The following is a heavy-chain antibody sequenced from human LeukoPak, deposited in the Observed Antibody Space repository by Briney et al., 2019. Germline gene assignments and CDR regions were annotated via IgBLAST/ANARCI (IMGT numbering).Heavy chain of an antibody. CDR3: AKSGIRYYYYYMDV. Sequence: PGGSLRLSCAASGFTFSNYWMHWVRQAPGKGLEWVSAISGSGGSTYYADSVKGRFTISRDNSKNTLYLQMNSLRAEDTAVYYCAKSGIRYYYYYMDVWGKGTTVTVSS. J-gene: IGHJ6*03. CDR2: ISGSGGST. D-gene: IGHD3-10*01. CDR1: GFTFSNYW. V-gene: IGHV3-23*01.